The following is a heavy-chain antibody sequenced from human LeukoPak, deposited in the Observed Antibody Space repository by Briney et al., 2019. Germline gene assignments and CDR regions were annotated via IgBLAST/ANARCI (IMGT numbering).Heavy chain of an antibody. CDR3: ARGRYDYGDHNFDY. Sequence: PSETLSLTCTVSGGSISSYYWSWIRQPAGKGLEWIGRIYTSGSTNYNPSLKSRVTMSVDTSKNQFSLKLSSVTAADTAVYYCARGRYDYGDHNFDYWGQGTLVTVSS. CDR1: GGSISSYY. D-gene: IGHD4-17*01. CDR2: IYTSGST. V-gene: IGHV4-4*07. J-gene: IGHJ4*02.